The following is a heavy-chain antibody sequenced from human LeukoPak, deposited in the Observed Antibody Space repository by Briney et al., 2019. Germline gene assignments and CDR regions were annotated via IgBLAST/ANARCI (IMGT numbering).Heavy chain of an antibody. CDR1: GGSFSGYY. D-gene: IGHD2/OR15-2a*01. CDR2: INHSGTT. V-gene: IGHV4-34*01. J-gene: IGHJ4*02. CDR3: ARESGFSFDY. Sequence: PSETLSLTCAVYGGSFSGYYWSWIRQPPGKGLEWIGEINHSGTTNYNPSLKSRVTISRDTSKNQLSLKLSSVTAADTAVFYCARESGFSFDYWGQGTLVTVSS.